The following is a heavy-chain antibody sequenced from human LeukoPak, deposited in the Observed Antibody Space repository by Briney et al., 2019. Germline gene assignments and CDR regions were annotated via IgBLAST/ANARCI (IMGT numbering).Heavy chain of an antibody. CDR3: ARDHSGWYYFDY. V-gene: IGHV3-9*01. CDR2: ISWNSGSI. D-gene: IGHD6-19*01. CDR1: GFTFDDYA. J-gene: IGHJ4*02. Sequence: PGRSLRLSCAASGFTFDDYALHWVRQAPGKGLEWVSGISWNSGSIGYADSVKGRFTISRDNSKNTLYLQMNSLRAEDTAVYYCARDHSGWYYFDYWGQGTLVTVSS.